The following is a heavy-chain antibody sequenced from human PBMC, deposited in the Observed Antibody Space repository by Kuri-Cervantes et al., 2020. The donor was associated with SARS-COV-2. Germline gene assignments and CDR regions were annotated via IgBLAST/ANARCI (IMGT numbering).Heavy chain of an antibody. CDR3: AKRTSTGEYSIPSGPLDY. CDR1: GFTFTSYA. CDR2: ISGSGGRT. Sequence: GESLKISCAASGFTFTSYAMTWVRQAPGKGLEWVSGISGSGGRTYYADSVRGRFTISRDNSKNTLYLQMNSLRAEDTAVYYCAKRTSTGEYSIPSGPLDYWGQGTLVTVSS. V-gene: IGHV3-23*01. D-gene: IGHD6-6*01. J-gene: IGHJ4*02.